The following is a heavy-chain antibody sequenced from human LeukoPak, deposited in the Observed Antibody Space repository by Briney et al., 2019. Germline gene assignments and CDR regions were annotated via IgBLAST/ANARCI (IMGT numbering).Heavy chain of an antibody. Sequence: PSETLSLTCTVSGGSISSSTYYWGWIRQSPGKGLEWIGSVHYSGGSYCSPSLKSRVTISLNTSKNQFSLKLSSVTAADTAVYYCARYLRTIAAAGGHFDYWGQGTLVTVSS. D-gene: IGHD6-13*01. CDR1: GGSISSSTYY. J-gene: IGHJ4*02. CDR3: ARYLRTIAAAGGHFDY. CDR2: VHYSGGS. V-gene: IGHV4-39*07.